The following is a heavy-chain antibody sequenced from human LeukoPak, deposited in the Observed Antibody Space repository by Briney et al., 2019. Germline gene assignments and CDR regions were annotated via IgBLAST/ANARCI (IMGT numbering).Heavy chain of an antibody. CDR2: IYTSGST. V-gene: IGHV4-4*07. Sequence: SETLSLTCTVSGGSISSYYWSWIRQPAGKGLEWIGRIYTSGSTNYNPSLKSRVTMSVDTSKNQFSLKLSSVTAADTAVYYCARDSRPSSGDKEVLDYWGQGTLVTVPS. J-gene: IGHJ4*02. CDR3: ARDSRPSSGDKEVLDY. D-gene: IGHD6-19*01. CDR1: GGSISSYY.